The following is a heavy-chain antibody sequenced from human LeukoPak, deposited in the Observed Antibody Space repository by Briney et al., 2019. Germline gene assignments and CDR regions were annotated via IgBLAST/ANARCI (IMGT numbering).Heavy chain of an antibody. CDR2: ISYDGSYQ. D-gene: IGHD1/OR15-1a*01. CDR1: GFTFSLYA. V-gene: IGHV3-30*04. J-gene: IGHJ4*02. CDR3: ARGEIPGESLALRLGTFGY. Sequence: GGSLRLSCAASGFTFSLYAMHWVRQAPGKGLEWVAVISYDGSYQYYADSVKGRFTISRDLSKNTLYLQMNSLKTEDTAVYYCARGEIPGESLALRLGTFGYWGQGTLVTVSS.